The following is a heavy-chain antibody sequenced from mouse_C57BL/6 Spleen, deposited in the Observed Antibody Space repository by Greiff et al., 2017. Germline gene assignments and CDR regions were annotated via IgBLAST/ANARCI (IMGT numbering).Heavy chain of an antibody. D-gene: IGHD1-1*01. CDR3: AREGYYGSRYYAMDY. V-gene: IGHV1-53*01. CDR1: GYTFTSYW. Sequence: VQLQQSGTELVKPGASVKLSCKASGYTFTSYWMHWVKQRPGQGLEWIGNINPSNGGTNYNEKFKSKATLTVDKSSSTAYMQLSSLTSEDSAVYYCAREGYYGSRYYAMDYWGQGTSVTVSS. CDR2: INPSNGGT. J-gene: IGHJ4*01.